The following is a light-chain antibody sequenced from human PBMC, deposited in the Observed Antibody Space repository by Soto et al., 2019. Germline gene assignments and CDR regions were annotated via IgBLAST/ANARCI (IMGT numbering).Light chain of an antibody. CDR3: ATWDDSLHGYV. Sequence: QSVLTQPPSASGTPGQRVTISCFGSNSNIGSNKVNWYQQLPGTAPKLLIYTSNQRPSGVPDRFSGSKSGTSASLAISGLQSEDEADYYCATWDDSLHGYVFGTGTKVTVL. V-gene: IGLV1-44*01. CDR1: NSNIGSNK. J-gene: IGLJ1*01. CDR2: TSN.